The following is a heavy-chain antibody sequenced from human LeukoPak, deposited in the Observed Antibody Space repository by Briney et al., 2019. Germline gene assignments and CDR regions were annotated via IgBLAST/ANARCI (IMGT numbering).Heavy chain of an antibody. D-gene: IGHD3-10*01. CDR2: ISSRSSYI. CDR1: GFTFSSYS. V-gene: IGHV3-21*01. Sequence: GGSLRLSCAASGFTFSSYSMNWVRQAPGKGLEWVSSISSRSSYIYYADSGKGRLTISRDNPKNSLYLQMNSLRAEDTAVYYCARDPGFGEFYYYYYMDVWGKGTTVTVPS. J-gene: IGHJ6*03. CDR3: ARDPGFGEFYYYYYMDV.